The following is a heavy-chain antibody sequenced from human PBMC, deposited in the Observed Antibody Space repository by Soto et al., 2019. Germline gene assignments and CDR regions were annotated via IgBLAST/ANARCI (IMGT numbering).Heavy chain of an antibody. Sequence: ITAAWESLKKSPSRGLEWLGRTYYRSKWYNDYAVSVKSRITINPDTSKNQFSLQLNSVTPEDTAVYYCARYIEVGIAAAGTCTCFAPWGQGTPVPVSS. CDR3: ARYIEVGIAAAGTCTCFAP. V-gene: IGHV6-1*01. J-gene: IGHJ5*02. CDR1: ITAA. CDR2: TYYRSKWYN. D-gene: IGHD6-13*01.